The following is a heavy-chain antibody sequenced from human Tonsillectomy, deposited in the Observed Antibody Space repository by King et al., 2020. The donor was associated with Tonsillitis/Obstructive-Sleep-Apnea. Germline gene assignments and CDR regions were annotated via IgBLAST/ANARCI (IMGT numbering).Heavy chain of an antibody. CDR2: ISYDGTNK. J-gene: IGHJ6*03. V-gene: IGHV3-30*04. Sequence: LVESGGGVVQPGRSLRLSCAASGFTFISYAMHWVRQAPGKGLEWVALISYDGTNKYYADSVKGRFTISRDNSRNTLDLQMNSLRAEDTAVYYCARESRGSFYYYYMDVWGKGTTVTVSS. CDR1: GFTFISYA. CDR3: ARESRGSFYYYYMDV.